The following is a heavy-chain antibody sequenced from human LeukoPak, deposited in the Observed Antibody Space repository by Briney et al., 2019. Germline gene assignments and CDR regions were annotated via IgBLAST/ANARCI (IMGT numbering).Heavy chain of an antibody. CDR3: ARDIWSAYVGGSYCVNWFDP. Sequence: ASVKVSCKTSGYTFTGYYVHWVRQAPGQGLEWMGWINPNSGVTNYAQNFQGRVTLTRDTSINTAYMELSSLTSDDTAVYYCARDIWSAYVGGSYCVNWFDPWGQGTLVTVSS. CDR1: GYTFTGYY. V-gene: IGHV1-2*02. D-gene: IGHD3-16*01. CDR2: INPNSGVT. J-gene: IGHJ5*02.